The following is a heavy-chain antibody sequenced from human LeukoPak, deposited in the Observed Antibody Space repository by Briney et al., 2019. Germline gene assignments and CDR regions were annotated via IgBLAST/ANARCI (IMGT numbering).Heavy chain of an antibody. V-gene: IGHV3-21*01. CDR1: GFTFSNYN. CDR2: ISSSNNYI. Sequence: GGSLRLSCAASGFTFSNYNMNWVRQAPGKGLEWVSSISSSNNYIYYADSVKGRFTISRDNAKNTLYLQMNSLRVEDTAIYYCVKVRGRARVGYFDYWGQGTLVTVSS. D-gene: IGHD1-26*01. J-gene: IGHJ4*02. CDR3: VKVRGRARVGYFDY.